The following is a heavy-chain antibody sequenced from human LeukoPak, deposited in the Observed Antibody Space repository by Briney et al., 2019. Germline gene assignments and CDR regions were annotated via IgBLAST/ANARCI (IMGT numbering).Heavy chain of an antibody. CDR3: ARDVAAAAVYYFDY. CDR2: IGISSNKI. J-gene: IGHJ4*02. V-gene: IGHV3-21*01. Sequence: PGGSLRLSCAASGFTLRSYTMNWVRQAPGKGLEWVSSIGISSNKIYYADSVKGRFTISRDNSKNTLYLQMNSLRTDDTAVYYCARDVAAAAVYYFDYWGQGTLVTVSS. CDR1: GFTLRSYT. D-gene: IGHD6-13*01.